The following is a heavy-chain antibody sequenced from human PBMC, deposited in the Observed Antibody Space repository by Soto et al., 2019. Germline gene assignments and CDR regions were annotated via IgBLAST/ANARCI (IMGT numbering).Heavy chain of an antibody. V-gene: IGHV3-66*01. Sequence: HPGGSLRLSCAASGFTVSSNYMSWVRQAPGKGLEWVSVIYSGGSTYYADSVKGRFTISRDNSKNTLYLQMNSLRAEDTAVYYCARAFFGEFPYYYYGMDVWGQGTTVTSP. J-gene: IGHJ6*02. CDR3: ARAFFGEFPYYYYGMDV. CDR1: GFTVSSNY. D-gene: IGHD3-10*01. CDR2: IYSGGST.